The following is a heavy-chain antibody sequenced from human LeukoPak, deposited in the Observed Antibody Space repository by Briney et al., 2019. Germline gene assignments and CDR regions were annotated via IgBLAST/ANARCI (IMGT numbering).Heavy chain of an antibody. CDR1: GFTFSSYS. CDR3: AKDLTYGIAARKVMVGY. D-gene: IGHD6-13*01. CDR2: ISSSSSYI. V-gene: IGHV3-21*04. Sequence: GGSLRLSCAASGFTFSSYSMNWVRQAPGKGLEWVSSISSSSSYIYYADSVKGRFTISRDNAKNSLYLQMNSLRAEDTAVYYCAKDLTYGIAARKVMVGYWGQGTLVTVSS. J-gene: IGHJ4*02.